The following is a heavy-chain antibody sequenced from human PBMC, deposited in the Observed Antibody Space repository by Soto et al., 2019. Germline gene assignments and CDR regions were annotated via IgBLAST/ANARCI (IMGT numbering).Heavy chain of an antibody. J-gene: IGHJ4*02. CDR2: MDPKTGNT. D-gene: IGHD6-19*01. V-gene: IGHV1-8*01. Sequence: GASVKVSCKASGYSFTSYDINWVRQATGQGLEWMGWMDPKTGNTDYGQKFQGRVTMTRNTSISTAYMELSTLTYQDPAVDYCARGRGWRDYWGEGTLGTVSS. CDR3: ARGRGWRDY. CDR1: GYSFTSYD.